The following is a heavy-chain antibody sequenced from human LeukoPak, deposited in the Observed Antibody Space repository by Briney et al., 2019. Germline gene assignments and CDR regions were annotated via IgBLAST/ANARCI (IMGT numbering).Heavy chain of an antibody. Sequence: ETLSLTCAVYGGSFTGYYWSWIRQPPGKGLEWIGEINHSGSTNYNPSLKSRVTISVDTSKNQFSLKLSSVTAADTAVYYCARGTRPTTVTTFDYWGQGTLVTVSS. D-gene: IGHD4-17*01. CDR3: ARGTRPTTVTTFDY. CDR1: GGSFTGYY. V-gene: IGHV4-34*01. J-gene: IGHJ4*02. CDR2: INHSGST.